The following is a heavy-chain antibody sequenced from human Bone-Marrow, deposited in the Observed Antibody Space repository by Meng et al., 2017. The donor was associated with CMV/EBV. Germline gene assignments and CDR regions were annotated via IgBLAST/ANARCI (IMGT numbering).Heavy chain of an antibody. D-gene: IGHD3-10*01. J-gene: IGHJ4*02. CDR1: GLSFSSYA. CDR3: ARDGYYYGSGGPAHIDY. Sequence: ETLSLTCAASGLSFSSYAMSWVRQAPGKGLKWVSAISGSGGTTYYADSVKGRFTISRDSSKNTLYLQMNSLRAEDTAVYYCARDGYYYGSGGPAHIDYWGQGTLVTVSS. V-gene: IGHV3-23*01. CDR2: ISGSGGTT.